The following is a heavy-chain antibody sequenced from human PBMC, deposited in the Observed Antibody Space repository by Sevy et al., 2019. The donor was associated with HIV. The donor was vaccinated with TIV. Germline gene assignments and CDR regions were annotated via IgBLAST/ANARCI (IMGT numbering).Heavy chain of an antibody. D-gene: IGHD3-22*01. J-gene: IGHJ4*02. V-gene: IGHV1-24*01. CDR1: GYTLTELS. CDR2: FDPEDGKT. CDR3: ASTRDYYDSSGYYFDY. Sequence: ASVKVSCKVSGYTLTELSIYWVRQAPGKGLEWLVTFDPEDGKTIYAQNFQGRVTMTEDTSTDTTYMELSSLRSEDTAVCYCASTRDYYDSSGYYFDYRGQGTLVTVSS.